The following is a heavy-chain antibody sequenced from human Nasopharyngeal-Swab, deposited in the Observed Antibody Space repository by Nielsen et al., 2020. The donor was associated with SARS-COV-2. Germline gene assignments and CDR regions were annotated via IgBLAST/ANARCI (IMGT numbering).Heavy chain of an antibody. V-gene: IGHV3-21*01. CDR3: ARDGLDYDFWSAYFMDV. CDR1: GFTFNTYS. D-gene: IGHD3-3*01. CDR2: ISGSSSYI. J-gene: IGHJ6*02. Sequence: GGSLRLSCAGSGFTFNTYSMIWVRQVPGEGLEWVSSISGSSSYIYYADSVKGRFTISRDNAKNSLYLQMNSLRAEDTAVYYCARDGLDYDFWSAYFMDVWGQGTTVTVSS.